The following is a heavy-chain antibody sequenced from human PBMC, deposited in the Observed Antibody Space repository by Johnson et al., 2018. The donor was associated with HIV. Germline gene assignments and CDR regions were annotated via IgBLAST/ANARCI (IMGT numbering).Heavy chain of an antibody. J-gene: IGHJ3*02. CDR2: ISWDGGST. D-gene: IGHD6-19*01. Sequence: VQLVESGGVVVQPGGSLRPSCAASGFTFDDYTMHWVRQAPGTGLEWVSLISWDGGSTYYADSVKGRFTISRDNTKNTLYLQMNSLRAEDKAVYYCAKDSEYSSGWYAGEFDIWGQGTMVTVSS. V-gene: IGHV3-43*01. CDR3: AKDSEYSSGWYAGEFDI. CDR1: GFTFDDYT.